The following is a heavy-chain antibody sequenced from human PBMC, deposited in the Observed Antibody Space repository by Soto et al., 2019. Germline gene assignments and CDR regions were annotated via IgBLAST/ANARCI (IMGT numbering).Heavy chain of an antibody. CDR2: IRSKNDGGTA. Sequence: GGSLRLSCAASGFTFSDAWLTWFRQAPGKGLEWVGRIRSKNDGGTADYTAPVKGRFTISRDDSKNTLYLQVNSLESEDTAVYYCVTGDYWGQGILVTVSS. J-gene: IGHJ4*02. CDR1: GFTFSDAW. CDR3: VTGDY. V-gene: IGHV3-15*01.